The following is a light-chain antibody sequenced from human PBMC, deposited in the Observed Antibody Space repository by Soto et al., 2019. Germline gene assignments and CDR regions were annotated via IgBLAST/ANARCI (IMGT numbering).Light chain of an antibody. CDR3: QQYGSSGT. V-gene: IGKV3-20*01. CDR1: QSVSSN. CDR2: GAS. Sequence: IVMMQSPATLSVFPLDRSTLACRASQSVSSNLAWYQQKPGQAPRLLIYGASNRATGIPDRFSGSGSGTDFTLTISRLEPEDFAVYYCQQYGSSGTFGQGTKVDIK. J-gene: IGKJ1*01.